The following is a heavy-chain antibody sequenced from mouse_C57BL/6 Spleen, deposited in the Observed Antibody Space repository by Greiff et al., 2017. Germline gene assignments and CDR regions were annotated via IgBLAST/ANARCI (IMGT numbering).Heavy chain of an antibody. CDR1: GYTFTSYW. CDR2: IYPSDSET. CDR3: ARSHYYGSSYQYYFDY. Sequence: VKLQQPGAELVRPGSSVKLSCKASGYTFTSYWMHWVKQRPIQGLEWIGNIYPSDSETHYNQKFKDKATLTVDKSSSTAYMQLSSLTSEDSAVYYCARSHYYGSSYQYYFDYWGQGTTLTVSS. V-gene: IGHV1-52*01. J-gene: IGHJ2*01. D-gene: IGHD1-1*01.